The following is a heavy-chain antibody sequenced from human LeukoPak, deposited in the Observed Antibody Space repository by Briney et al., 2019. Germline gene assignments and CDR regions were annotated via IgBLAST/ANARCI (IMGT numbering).Heavy chain of an antibody. V-gene: IGHV4-34*01. J-gene: IGHJ6*03. CDR1: GGSFSGYY. D-gene: IGHD6-19*01. CDR3: ARHGSGWYPYYYYYMDV. CDR2: INHSGST. Sequence: SETLSLTCAVYGGSFSGYYWSWIRQPPGKGLEWIGEINHSGSTNYNPSLKSRVTMSVDTSKNQFSLKLSSVTAADTAVYYCARHGSGWYPYYYYYMDVWGKGTTVTVSS.